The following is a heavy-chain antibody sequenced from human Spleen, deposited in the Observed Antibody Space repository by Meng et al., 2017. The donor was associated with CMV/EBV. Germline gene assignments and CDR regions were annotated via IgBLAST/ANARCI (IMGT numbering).Heavy chain of an antibody. D-gene: IGHD2/OR15-2a*01. CDR3: TKVLPEDNDAFDI. J-gene: IGHJ3*02. V-gene: IGHV3-9*01. Sequence: GGSLRLSCAASGFNFDDYAMHWVRQAPGKGLEWVSGIGWNSGTIGYADSVKGRFTISRDNAKNSLYLQMHRLRVDDTALYYCTKVLPEDNDAFDIWGQGTMVTVSS. CDR1: GFNFDDYA. CDR2: IGWNSGTI.